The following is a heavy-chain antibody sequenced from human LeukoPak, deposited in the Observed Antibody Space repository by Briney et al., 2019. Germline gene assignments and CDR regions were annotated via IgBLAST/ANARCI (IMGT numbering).Heavy chain of an antibody. V-gene: IGHV6-1*01. J-gene: IGHJ4*02. CDR2: TYYRSRWYD. CDR1: GDSVSSNTAS. D-gene: IGHD6-6*01. CDR3: ARDPDSSSLLDY. Sequence: SQTLSLTCAISGDSVSSNTASWNWIRQSPSRGLEWLGRTYYRSRWYDDYALSVKSRITINPDTSKNQFSLQLNSVTPEDTAVYYCARDPDSSSLLDYWGQGTLVTVSS.